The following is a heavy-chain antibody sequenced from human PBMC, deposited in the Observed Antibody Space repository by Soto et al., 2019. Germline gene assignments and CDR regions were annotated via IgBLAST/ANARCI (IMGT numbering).Heavy chain of an antibody. CDR1: GYTFTSYD. CDR2: MNPNSGNT. Sequence: ASVKVSCKASGYTFTSYDINWVRQATGQGLEWMGWMNPNSGNTGYAQKFQGRVTMTRNTSISTAYMELSSLRSEDTAVYYCAMNPRSSGWVRVPYYYGMDVWGQGTTVTVSS. V-gene: IGHV1-8*01. CDR3: AMNPRSSGWVRVPYYYGMDV. J-gene: IGHJ6*02. D-gene: IGHD6-19*01.